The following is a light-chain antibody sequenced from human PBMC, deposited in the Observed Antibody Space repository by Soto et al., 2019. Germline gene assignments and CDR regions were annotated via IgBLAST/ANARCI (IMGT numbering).Light chain of an antibody. CDR3: QAWDSSTGVV. V-gene: IGLV2-8*01. CDR2: DVS. CDR1: SSDVGGYNY. J-gene: IGLJ2*01. Sequence: QSALTQPPSASGSPGQSVTISCTGTSSDVGGYNYVSWYQQHPGKAPKLMIYDVSKRPSGVPDRFSGSNSGNTATLTISGTQAMDEADYYCQAWDSSTGVVFGGGTKLTVL.